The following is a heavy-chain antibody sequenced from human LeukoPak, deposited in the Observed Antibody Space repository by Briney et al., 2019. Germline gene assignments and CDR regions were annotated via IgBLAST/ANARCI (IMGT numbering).Heavy chain of an antibody. Sequence: GSLRLSCAASGFSFRDYNVNWVRQPPGKGLEWVSYISRDSNIIYYADSVKGRFTISRDNSKNTLYLQMNSLRAEDTAVYYCAKDPTSHYYDSSGYYIDYWGQGTLVTVSS. J-gene: IGHJ4*02. CDR2: ISRDSNII. V-gene: IGHV3-48*01. D-gene: IGHD3-22*01. CDR3: AKDPTSHYYDSSGYYIDY. CDR1: GFSFRDYN.